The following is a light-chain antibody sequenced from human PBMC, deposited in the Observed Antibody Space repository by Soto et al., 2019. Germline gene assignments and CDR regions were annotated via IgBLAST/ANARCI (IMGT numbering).Light chain of an antibody. J-gene: IGLJ1*01. V-gene: IGLV1-40*01. Sequence: QSVLTQPPSVSGAPGQRVTISCTGSSSNIGAGYAVHWYRHLPGTAPKVLIYDNTHRPSGVPDRFSGSTSCTSASLAITGLQAEDDADYYCQSYDSSLGGSVFGTGTKLTVL. CDR2: DNT. CDR3: QSYDSSLGGSV. CDR1: SSNIGAGYA.